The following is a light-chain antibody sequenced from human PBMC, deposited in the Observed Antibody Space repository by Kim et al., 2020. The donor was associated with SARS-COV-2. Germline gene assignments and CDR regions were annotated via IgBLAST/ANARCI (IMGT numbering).Light chain of an antibody. CDR3: QAWDSSWV. V-gene: IGLV3-1*01. CDR2: QDS. Sequence: VSGSPGQTASIPCSGDKLGDKYACWYQQKPGQSPVLVIYQDSKRPSGIPERFSGSNSGNTATLTISGTQAMDEADYYCQAWDSSWVFGGGTQLTVL. CDR1: KLGDKY. J-gene: IGLJ3*02.